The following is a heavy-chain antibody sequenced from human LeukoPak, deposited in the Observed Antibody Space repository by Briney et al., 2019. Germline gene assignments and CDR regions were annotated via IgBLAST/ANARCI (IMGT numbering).Heavy chain of an antibody. J-gene: IGHJ4*02. CDR2: INPNSGGT. V-gene: IGHV1-2*02. CDR3: ARDPRLDLFEDYFDY. CDR1: GYTFTGYY. D-gene: IGHD3-10*02. Sequence: ASMKVSCKASGYTFTGYYMHWVRQAPGQGLEWMGWINPNSGGTNYAQKFQGRITMTRDTSVSTAYMELSRLRSNDTAVYYCARDPRLDLFEDYFDYWGQGTLVTVSS.